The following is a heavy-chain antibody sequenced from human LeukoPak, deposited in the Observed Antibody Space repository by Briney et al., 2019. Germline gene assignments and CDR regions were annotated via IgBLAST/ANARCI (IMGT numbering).Heavy chain of an antibody. CDR3: AKVGLTVTTILDYFDY. CDR1: GFTLSSHR. CDR2: ISFDASNT. D-gene: IGHD4-11*01. J-gene: IGHJ4*02. Sequence: GGSLRLSCAASGFTLSSHRMNWVRQAPGKGLEWVALISFDASNTYYADSVKGRFTISRDNSKSTLYLQMNSLRAEDTAVYFCAKVGLTVTTILDYFDYWGQGTLVTVSS. V-gene: IGHV3-30*18.